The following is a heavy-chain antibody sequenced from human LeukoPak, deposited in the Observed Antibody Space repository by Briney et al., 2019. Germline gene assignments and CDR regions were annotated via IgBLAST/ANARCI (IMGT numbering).Heavy chain of an antibody. V-gene: IGHV1-18*01. Sequence: ASVKVSCKASGYTFTSYGITWVRQAPGQGLEWMGWISAYNGNTKYAQKLQGRVTMTTDTSTSTAYMELRSLRSDDTAVYYCASDLVVSSPSDAFDIWGQGTMVTVSS. CDR3: ASDLVVSSPSDAFDI. CDR2: ISAYNGNT. J-gene: IGHJ3*02. D-gene: IGHD3-22*01. CDR1: GYTFTSYG.